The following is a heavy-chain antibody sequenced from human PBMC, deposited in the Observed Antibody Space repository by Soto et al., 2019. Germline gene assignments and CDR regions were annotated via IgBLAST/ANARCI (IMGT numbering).Heavy chain of an antibody. V-gene: IGHV4-34*01. Sequence: QVQLQQWGAGLLKPSETLSLTCAVYGGSFSGYYWSWIRQPPGKGLEWIGDINHSGSTNYNPSLKSRVTISVDTSKNQFSLKLSSVTAADTAVYYCARISGSYPQWGAFDIWGQGTMVTVSS. CDR2: INHSGST. CDR3: ARISGSYPQWGAFDI. CDR1: GGSFSGYY. D-gene: IGHD1-26*01. J-gene: IGHJ3*02.